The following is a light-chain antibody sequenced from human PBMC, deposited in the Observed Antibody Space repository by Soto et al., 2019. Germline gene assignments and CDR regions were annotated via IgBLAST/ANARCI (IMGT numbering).Light chain of an antibody. Sequence: QSVLTQPASVSGSPGQSITISCTGTSSDVGGYNYVSWYQQHPGNAPKLMIYDVSNRSSGVSNRFSGSKSGNTASLTISGLQAEDEADYYCSSYTSSSTLGVFGTGTKLTVL. V-gene: IGLV2-14*01. J-gene: IGLJ1*01. CDR3: SSYTSSSTLGV. CDR2: DVS. CDR1: SSDVGGYNY.